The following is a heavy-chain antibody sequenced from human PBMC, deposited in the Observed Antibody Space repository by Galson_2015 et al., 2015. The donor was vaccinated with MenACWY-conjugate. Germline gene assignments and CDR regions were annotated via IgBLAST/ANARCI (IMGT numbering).Heavy chain of an antibody. CDR2: IYHSGST. CDR3: ARDNSGGWFFDL. V-gene: IGHV4-4*02. CDR1: GDSISSSTW. Sequence: SETLSLTCAVSGDSISSSTWWSWVRQPPGKGLEWIGQIYHSGSTNYNPSLKSRVTISVDKSKNQFSLRLNSVTAADTAVYYCARDNSGGWFFDLWGRGTLVTVSS. D-gene: IGHD2-15*01. J-gene: IGHJ2*01.